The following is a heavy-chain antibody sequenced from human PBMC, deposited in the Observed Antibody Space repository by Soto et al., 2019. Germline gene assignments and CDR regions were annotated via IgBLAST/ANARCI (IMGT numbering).Heavy chain of an antibody. CDR1: GFTFNTYG. Sequence: QVQLVESGGGVVQPGRSLRLSCAASGFTFNTYGFHWVRQAPGKGLEWVSVIWSDGNNKYYADSVKGRFTISRDSSKNTLYLQMNSLRVEDTAVYYCARIQLDTIMALDYWGHGTLVTVSS. D-gene: IGHD1-1*01. J-gene: IGHJ4*01. V-gene: IGHV3-33*01. CDR3: ARIQLDTIMALDY. CDR2: IWSDGNNK.